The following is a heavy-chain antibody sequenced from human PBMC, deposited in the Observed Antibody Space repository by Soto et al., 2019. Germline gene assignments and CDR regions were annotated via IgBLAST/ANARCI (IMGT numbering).Heavy chain of an antibody. CDR1: GFTFSSYG. V-gene: IGHV3-33*01. D-gene: IGHD1-26*01. CDR2: IWYDGSNK. J-gene: IGHJ3*02. Sequence: QVQLVESGGGVVQPGRSLRLSCAASGFTFSSYGMHWVRQAPGKGLEWVAVIWYDGSNKYYADSVKGRFTISRDNSKNTLYLQMNSLRAEDTAVYYGARAGIDPYAFDIWGQGTMVTVSS. CDR3: ARAGIDPYAFDI.